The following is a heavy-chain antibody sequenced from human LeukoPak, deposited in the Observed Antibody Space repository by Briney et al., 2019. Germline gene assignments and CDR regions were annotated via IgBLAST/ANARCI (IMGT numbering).Heavy chain of an antibody. CDR1: GYIFTGYY. V-gene: IGHV1-2*02. J-gene: IGHJ6*03. D-gene: IGHD2-15*01. CDR2: INPNSGGT. CDR3: ARDMVAVPYYYYCMDV. Sequence: ASVKVSCKASGYIFTGYYMHWVRQAPGQGLEWMGWINPNSGGTNYAQKFQGRVTMTRDTSISTAYMELSRLRSDDTAVYYCARDMVAVPYYYYCMDVWGKGTTVTVSS.